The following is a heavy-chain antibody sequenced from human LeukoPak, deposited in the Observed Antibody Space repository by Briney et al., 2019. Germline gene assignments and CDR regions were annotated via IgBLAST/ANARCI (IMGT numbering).Heavy chain of an antibody. D-gene: IGHD3-3*01. CDR1: GYTFTSYA. CDR2: INAGNGNT. J-gene: IGHJ6*02. CDR3: ATGPIFGVAVYGDV. V-gene: IGHV1-3*01. Sequence: ASVKVSCTASGYTFTSYAMHWVRQAPGQRLEWMGWINAGNGNTKYSQKFQGRVTITRDTSASTAYVELSSLRSEDTAVYYCATGPIFGVAVYGDVWGQGTTVTVSS.